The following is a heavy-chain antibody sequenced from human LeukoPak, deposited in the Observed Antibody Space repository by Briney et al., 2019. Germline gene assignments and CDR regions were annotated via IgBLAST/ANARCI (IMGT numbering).Heavy chain of an antibody. CDR3: ARDNYDSSGPYYFDY. V-gene: IGHV3-48*03. Sequence: GGSLRLSCAASGFTFSTYEMTWVRQSPGKGLEWVSYISSSGSTIYYADSVKGRFTISRDNARNSLYLQMNSLRAEDTAVYYCARDNYDSSGPYYFDYWGQGTWSPSPQ. CDR2: ISSSGSTI. CDR1: GFTFSTYE. J-gene: IGHJ4*02. D-gene: IGHD3-22*01.